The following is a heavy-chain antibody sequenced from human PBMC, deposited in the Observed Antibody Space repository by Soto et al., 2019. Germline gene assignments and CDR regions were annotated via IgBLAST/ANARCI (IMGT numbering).Heavy chain of an antibody. CDR3: ARGGGSGKNGMDV. J-gene: IGHJ6*02. CDR2: TWYDGRNK. CDR1: GFLLNTDG. D-gene: IGHD3-10*01. Sequence: QVQLVESGGGVVQPGRSLRLSCTASGFLLNTDGMHWVRQAPGKGLEWVAVTWYDGRNKYYADSVQGRFFISRDNSKNTLYLEMDSLSAGDTAVYYFARGGGSGKNGMDVWGQGTTVTVSS. V-gene: IGHV3-33*01.